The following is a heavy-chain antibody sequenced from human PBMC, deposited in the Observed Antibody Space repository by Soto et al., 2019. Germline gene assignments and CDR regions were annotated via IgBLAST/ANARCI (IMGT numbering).Heavy chain of an antibody. CDR3: ARGATIFGVANWFDP. CDR2: INHSGST. V-gene: IGHV4-34*01. D-gene: IGHD3-3*01. J-gene: IGHJ5*02. Sequence: QVQLQQWGAGLLKPSETLSLTCAVYGGSFSGYYWSWIRQPPGKGLEWIGEINHSGSTNYNPSLKSRVTISVDTSKNQFSLKLSSVTAADTAVYYCARGATIFGVANWFDPWGQGTLVTVSS. CDR1: GGSFSGYY.